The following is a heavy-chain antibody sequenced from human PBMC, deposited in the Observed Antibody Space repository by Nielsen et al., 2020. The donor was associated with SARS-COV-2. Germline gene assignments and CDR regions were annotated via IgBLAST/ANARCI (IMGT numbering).Heavy chain of an antibody. Sequence: GSLRLSCGVYGDSIRNSYWSWIRQSPGKGLEWIGEINHLGGGKSNPSLKSRVTILVDTSKNQFSLKLTSVSAADTAVYYCARDDDNWGSLAYWGQGTLVTVSS. CDR1: GDSIRNSY. CDR2: INHLGGG. D-gene: IGHD7-27*01. J-gene: IGHJ4*02. CDR3: ARDDDNWGSLAY. V-gene: IGHV4-34*01.